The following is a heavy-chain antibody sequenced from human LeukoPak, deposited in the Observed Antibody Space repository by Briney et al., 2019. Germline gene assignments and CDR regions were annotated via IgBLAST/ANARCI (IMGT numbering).Heavy chain of an antibody. Sequence: GRSLRLSCTASRFTFSHYGMHWVRQAPGKGLEWLPVIFYDGSKQFYADSVKGRFTISRDNSKNTLYLEMNSLRAEDTAVYYCTRDIRSHYFDYWGQGTLVTVSS. CDR1: RFTFSHYG. CDR2: IFYDGSKQ. V-gene: IGHV3-33*01. J-gene: IGHJ4*02. CDR3: TRDIRSHYFDY. D-gene: IGHD1-26*01.